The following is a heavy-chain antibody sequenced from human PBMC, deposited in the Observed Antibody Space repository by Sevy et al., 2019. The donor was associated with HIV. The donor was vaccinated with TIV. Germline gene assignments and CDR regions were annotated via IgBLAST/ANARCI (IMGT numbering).Heavy chain of an antibody. V-gene: IGHV3-48*01. Sequence: GGSLRLSCAASGFTFSSYSMNWVRQAPGKGLEWVPYISSSRYTIYYADSVTGRFTISRDNVKNSLYLQMNGLRAEDTAVYYCARGPRWYYFDYWGQGTLVTVSS. CDR3: ARGPRWYYFDY. CDR1: GFTFSSYS. D-gene: IGHD2-15*01. J-gene: IGHJ4*02. CDR2: ISSSRYTI.